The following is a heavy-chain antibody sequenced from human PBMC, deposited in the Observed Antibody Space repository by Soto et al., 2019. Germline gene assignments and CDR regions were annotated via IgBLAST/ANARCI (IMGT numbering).Heavy chain of an antibody. D-gene: IGHD6-19*01. CDR2: IIPVFGTA. J-gene: IGHJ4*02. CDR3: ARDDPAIGYSSGWYFDN. CDR1: GDTFSSYA. Sequence: QVQLVQSGAEVKKPGSSVKVSCEASGDTFSSYAISWVRQAPGQGLEWMGGIIPVFGTANYAQKFQGRVTITADESTSTAYMELSSLRSEDTAVYYCARDDPAIGYSSGWYFDNWGQGTLVIVSS. V-gene: IGHV1-69*12.